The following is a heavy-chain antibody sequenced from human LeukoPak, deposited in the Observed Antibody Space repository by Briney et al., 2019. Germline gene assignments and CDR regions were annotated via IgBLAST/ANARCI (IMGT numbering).Heavy chain of an antibody. D-gene: IGHD1-26*01. J-gene: IGHJ4*02. CDR2: ISGSGGST. Sequence: GGSLRLSCAASGFTFSSYAMSWVRQAPGKGLEWVSAISGSGGSTYYADSAKGRFTISRDNSKNTLYLQMNSLRAEDTAVYYCAKDSGSYSTALDYWGQGTLVTVSS. V-gene: IGHV3-23*01. CDR3: AKDSGSYSTALDY. CDR1: GFTFSSYA.